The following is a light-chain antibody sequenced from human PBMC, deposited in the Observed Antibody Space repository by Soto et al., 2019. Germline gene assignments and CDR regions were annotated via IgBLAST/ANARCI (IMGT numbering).Light chain of an antibody. V-gene: IGKV1-39*01. Sequence: DIQMTQSPSSLSASVGDRVTITCRASQSISSYLNWYQQKPGKAPKLLIYAASSLQSGVPSRFSGSGSGTDFTLTISSLQPEEFATYCCQQSYSFLYTFGQGTKLEIK. CDR3: QQSYSFLYT. CDR2: AAS. J-gene: IGKJ2*01. CDR1: QSISSY.